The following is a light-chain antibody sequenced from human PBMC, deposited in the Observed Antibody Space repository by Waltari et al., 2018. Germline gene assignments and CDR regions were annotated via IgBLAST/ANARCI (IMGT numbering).Light chain of an antibody. J-gene: IGLJ3*02. V-gene: IGLV7-46*01. Sequence: QAVVTQEPSLPVSPGGLVTLTRGSSTGAVTRGQYPYWFQQKPVQVPRTLIYDASNRHSWTPARFSGSLFGGKAALTLSGAQPEDEAEYYCLLWYSGARWVFGGGTKLSVL. CDR3: LLWYSGARWV. CDR1: TGAVTRGQY. CDR2: DAS.